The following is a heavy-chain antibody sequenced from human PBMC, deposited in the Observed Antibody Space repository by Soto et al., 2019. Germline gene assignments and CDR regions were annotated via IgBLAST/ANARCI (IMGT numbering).Heavy chain of an antibody. CDR3: ARDTVAVAGKDY. Sequence: EVQLVESGGGLVQPGGSLRLSCAASVTVTSNYMTWVRQAPGKGLEWVSVIYSAGSTYYAGSVKGRFTISRDNSRNTLYLQMNGLRAEDTAVYYCARDTVAVAGKDYWGQGTLVTVSS. D-gene: IGHD6-19*01. J-gene: IGHJ4*02. CDR1: VTVTSNY. CDR2: IYSAGST. V-gene: IGHV3-66*01.